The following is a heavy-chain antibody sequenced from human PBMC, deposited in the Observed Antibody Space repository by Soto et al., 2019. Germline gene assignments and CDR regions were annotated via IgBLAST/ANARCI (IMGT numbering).Heavy chain of an antibody. Sequence: EVQLLESGGGLVQPGGSLRLSCAASGFTFSSYAMSWVRQAPGKGLEWVSAISGSGGSTYYADSVKGRFTISRDNSKNTLYMQRNSLRAEDTAVYYCAKDQYSSLGDYVLDYWGQGTLVTVSS. CDR1: GFTFSSYA. CDR2: ISGSGGST. D-gene: IGHD4-17*01. V-gene: IGHV3-23*01. J-gene: IGHJ4*02. CDR3: AKDQYSSLGDYVLDY.